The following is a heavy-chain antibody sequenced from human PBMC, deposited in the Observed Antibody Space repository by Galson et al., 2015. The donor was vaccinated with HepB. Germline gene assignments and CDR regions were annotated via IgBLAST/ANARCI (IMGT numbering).Heavy chain of an antibody. CDR1: GFTFSSYG. J-gene: IGHJ4*02. CDR2: ISYDGSDK. CDR3: ARGNDFWSGYADY. Sequence: SLRLSCAASGFTFSSYGIHWVRQAPGKGLEWVAVISYDGSDKYYADSVKGRFTISRDNSKNTLYLQMNSLRAEDTAVYYCARGNDFWSGYADYWGQGTLVTVSS. V-gene: IGHV3-30*03. D-gene: IGHD3-3*01.